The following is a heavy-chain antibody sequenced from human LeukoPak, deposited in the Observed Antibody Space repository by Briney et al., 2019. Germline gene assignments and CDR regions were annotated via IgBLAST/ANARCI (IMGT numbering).Heavy chain of an antibody. Sequence: SGGSLRLSCAASGFTFSNYWMNWVRQAPGKGLEWVANIKQDGSEKYYVDSVKGRFTISRDNSKNTLYLQMNSLRAEDTAVYYCANDLPHWYYYGSGSYYDAFDIWGQGTMVTVSS. D-gene: IGHD3-10*01. CDR1: GFTFSNYW. CDR2: IKQDGSEK. J-gene: IGHJ3*02. CDR3: ANDLPHWYYYGSGSYYDAFDI. V-gene: IGHV3-7*03.